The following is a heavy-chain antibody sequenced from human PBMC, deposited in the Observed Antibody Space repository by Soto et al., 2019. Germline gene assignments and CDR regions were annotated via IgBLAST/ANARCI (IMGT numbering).Heavy chain of an antibody. D-gene: IGHD2-2*01. CDR3: ARVPDLNYCSKTSCLYYFDY. Sequence: GGSLRLSCAASGFTFSRYVMSWVRQAPGKGLERVSTNNSNGESTYYADSVKGRFTVSRDNSKNSLYLQMNSLRAEDTAVYYCARVPDLNYCSKTSCLYYFDYWGQGALVTVSS. CDR2: NNSNGEST. V-gene: IGHV3-23*01. CDR1: GFTFSRYV. J-gene: IGHJ4*02.